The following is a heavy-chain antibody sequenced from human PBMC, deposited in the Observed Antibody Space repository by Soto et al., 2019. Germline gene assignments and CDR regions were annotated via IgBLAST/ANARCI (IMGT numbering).Heavy chain of an antibody. CDR1: GGTFSSNT. Sequence: QVQLVQSGAEVKKPGSSVKISCKASGGTFSSNTINCVRQAAGQGLEWMGGIIPLFGTPNYPEKFQGRVTITADKSTNTEYMELSGLRSEDTAVYYCASKAACGGDCYAFDSWGQGTLVTVS. V-gene: IGHV1-69*06. CDR3: ASKAACGGDCYAFDS. CDR2: IIPLFGTP. J-gene: IGHJ4*02. D-gene: IGHD2-21*02.